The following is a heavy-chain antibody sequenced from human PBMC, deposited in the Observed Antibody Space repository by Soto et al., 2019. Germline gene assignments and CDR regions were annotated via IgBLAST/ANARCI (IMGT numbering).Heavy chain of an antibody. D-gene: IGHD3-9*01. CDR1: GYTFTSYY. CDR2: INPSGGNT. Sequence: ASVKVSCKASGYTFTSYYMHWVRQAPGQGLEWMGIINPSGGNTSYAQKFQGRVTMTRDTSTSTVYMELSSLRSEDTAVYYCAREERYFDWLLPAPYDYWGQGTLVTVSS. J-gene: IGHJ4*02. V-gene: IGHV1-46*03. CDR3: AREERYFDWLLPAPYDY.